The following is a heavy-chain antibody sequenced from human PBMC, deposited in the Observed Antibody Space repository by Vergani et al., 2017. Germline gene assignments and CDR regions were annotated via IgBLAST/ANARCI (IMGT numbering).Heavy chain of an antibody. V-gene: IGHV4-4*03. J-gene: IGHJ4*02. CDR1: GDSISSNNC. CDR3: ATIGYRRWGYYFVY. Sequence: QVQLQESGPGLVKPPGTLSLTCAVSGDSISSNNCWTWVRKPPGKGREWIGEICHTEDTKYSPSLKSRVTVSADESRNLFSLRLNSVPAADTAVYYCATIGYRRWGYYFVYLVQGRLVTVS. D-gene: IGHD2-2*02. CDR2: ICHTEDT.